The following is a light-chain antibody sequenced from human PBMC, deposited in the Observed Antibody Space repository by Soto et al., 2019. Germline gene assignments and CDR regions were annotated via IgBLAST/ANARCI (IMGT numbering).Light chain of an antibody. J-gene: IGLJ1*01. CDR2: EVR. CDR3: SSYTRSSTII. V-gene: IGLV2-14*01. Sequence: QSALTQPASVSGSPGQSITISCTGTSSDVGGYNYVSWYRQHPGKAPKLMIYEVRNRPSGVSNRFPGSKSGNTASLTISGLQAEDEADYYCSSYTRSSTIIFGIGTKVTVL. CDR1: SSDVGGYNY.